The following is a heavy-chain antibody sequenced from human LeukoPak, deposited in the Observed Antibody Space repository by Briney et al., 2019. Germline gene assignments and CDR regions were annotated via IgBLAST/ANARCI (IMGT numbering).Heavy chain of an antibody. CDR1: GFTFSNYA. D-gene: IGHD3-10*01. CDR3: AKVPYSDSASGRPPFMDV. Sequence: GGSLRLSCAASGFTFSNYAMTWVRQAPGRGLQWVSTISGGGGDTYYADSVKGRFTISRDNSKNTLYLQMNSLRAEDTAIHYCAKVPYSDSASGRPPFMDVWGQGTTVAVSS. J-gene: IGHJ6*02. CDR2: ISGGGGDT. V-gene: IGHV3-23*01.